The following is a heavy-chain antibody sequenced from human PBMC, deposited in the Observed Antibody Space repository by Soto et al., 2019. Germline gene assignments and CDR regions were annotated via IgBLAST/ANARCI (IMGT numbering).Heavy chain of an antibody. CDR2: IYYSGST. V-gene: IGHV4-61*01. CDR3: ARGGDFWSGYYLGYYYYGMDV. CDR1: GGSVSSGSYY. Sequence: SETLSLTFTVSGGSVSSGSYYWSWIRQPPGKGLEWIGYIYYSGSTNYNPSLKSRVTISVDTSKNQFSLKLSSVTAADTAVYYCARGGDFWSGYYLGYYYYGMDVWGQGTTVTVSS. D-gene: IGHD3-3*01. J-gene: IGHJ6*02.